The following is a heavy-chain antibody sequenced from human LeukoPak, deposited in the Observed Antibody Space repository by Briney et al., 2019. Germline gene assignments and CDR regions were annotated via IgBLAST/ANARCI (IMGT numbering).Heavy chain of an antibody. CDR1: GGSISSSSYY. Sequence: SETLSLTCTVSGGSISSSSYYWGWIRQPPGKGLEWIGSIYYSGSTYYNPSLKSRVTISVDTSKNQFSLKLSSVTAADTAVYYCARHSSGWYTVDYWGQGTLVTVSS. D-gene: IGHD6-19*01. CDR2: IYYSGST. V-gene: IGHV4-39*01. CDR3: ARHSSGWYTVDY. J-gene: IGHJ4*02.